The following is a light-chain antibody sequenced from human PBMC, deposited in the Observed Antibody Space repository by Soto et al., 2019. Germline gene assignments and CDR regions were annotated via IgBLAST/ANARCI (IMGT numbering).Light chain of an antibody. CDR1: SSDFVSYNV. CDR2: EAT. CDR3: CSYTGSSTRYV. Sequence: QSVLTQPASVSGSPGRSITISCTGTSSDFVSYNVVSWYQQYPGKAPKLMIYEATKRPSGVSNRFSGSKSDNTASLTISGLQAEDEAHYYCCSYTGSSTRYVFGPGTKVTVL. J-gene: IGLJ1*01. V-gene: IGLV2-23*01.